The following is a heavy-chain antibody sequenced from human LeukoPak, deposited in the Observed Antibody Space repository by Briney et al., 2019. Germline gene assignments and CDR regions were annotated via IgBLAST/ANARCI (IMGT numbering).Heavy chain of an antibody. V-gene: IGHV3-30*14. CDR3: TSGYSYGYVDY. J-gene: IGHJ4*02. CDR2: ISYDGSNK. D-gene: IGHD5-18*01. CDR1: GFTFSSYA. Sequence: PGGSLRLSCAASGFTFSSYAMHWVRQAPGKGLEWVAVISYDGSNKYYADSVKGRFTISRDNSKNTLYLQMNSLRAEDTAIYYCTSGYSYGYVDYWSQGTLVTVSS.